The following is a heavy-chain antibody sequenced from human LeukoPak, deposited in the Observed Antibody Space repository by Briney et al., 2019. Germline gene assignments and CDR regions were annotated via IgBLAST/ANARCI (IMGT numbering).Heavy chain of an antibody. V-gene: IGHV3-74*01. J-gene: IGHJ2*01. Sequence: GGSLRLSCAASGFTFSTYWMHWVRRAPGKGLVWVSRINSDGSSTSYADSVKGRFTISRDNAKNSLYLQMNSLRAEDTALYYCARGGGSGSSLVVWYFDLWGRGTLVTVSS. D-gene: IGHD3-10*01. CDR2: INSDGSST. CDR1: GFTFSTYW. CDR3: ARGGGSGSSLVVWYFDL.